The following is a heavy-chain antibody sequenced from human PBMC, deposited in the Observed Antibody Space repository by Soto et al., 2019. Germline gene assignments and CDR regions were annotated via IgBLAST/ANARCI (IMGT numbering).Heavy chain of an antibody. CDR3: AREPAGYSSSWPYYGSYFDY. J-gene: IGHJ4*02. CDR2: IIPIFGTA. CDR1: GGTFSSYA. Sequence: ASVKVTCKASGGTFSSYAISWVRQAPGQGLEWMGGIIPIFGTANYAQKLQGRVTITSDESTSTAYMELSSLRSEDTAVYYCAREPAGYSSSWPYYGSYFDYWGQGTLVTVSS. D-gene: IGHD6-13*01. V-gene: IGHV1-69*13.